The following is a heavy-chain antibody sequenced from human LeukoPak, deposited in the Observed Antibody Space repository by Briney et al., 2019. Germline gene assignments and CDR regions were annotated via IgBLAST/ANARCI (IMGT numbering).Heavy chain of an antibody. Sequence: NPSETLSLTCTVSGGSVSSGSYYWSWIRQPPGKGLEWIGYIYYSGSTNYNPSLKSRVTISVDTSKNQFSLELSSVTAADTVVYYCARAGHYYDILTSYYGLDYWGQGTLVTVSS. CDR3: ARAGHYYDILTSYYGLDY. V-gene: IGHV4-61*01. J-gene: IGHJ4*02. CDR1: GGSVSSGSYY. CDR2: IYYSGST. D-gene: IGHD3-9*01.